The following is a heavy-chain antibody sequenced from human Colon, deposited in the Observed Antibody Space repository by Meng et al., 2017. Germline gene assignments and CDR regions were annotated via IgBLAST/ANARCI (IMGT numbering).Heavy chain of an antibody. CDR2: IYYTGST. CDR3: ARGPLDY. CDR1: GGSVSSGSYY. Sequence: VQLEGSGPGRVRPSETLSLTCTVSGGSVSSGSYYWSWIRQPPGKGLEWIGYIYYTGSTNYNPSLKSRVTISVDTSKNQFSLKLSSVTAADTAVYYCARGPLDYWGQGTLVTVSS. J-gene: IGHJ4*02. V-gene: IGHV4-61*01.